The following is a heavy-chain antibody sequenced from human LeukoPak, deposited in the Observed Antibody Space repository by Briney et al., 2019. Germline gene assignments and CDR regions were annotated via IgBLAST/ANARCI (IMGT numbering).Heavy chain of an antibody. V-gene: IGHV4-4*07. CDR3: ARGDSSSWYVWFDP. CDR2: IYTSGST. Sequence: SETLSLTCTVSGGSISSYYWSWIRQPAGKGLEWIGRIYTSGSTNYNPSLKSRVTMSVDTSKNQFSLKLSSVTAADMAVYYCARGDSSSWYVWFDPWGQGTLVTVSS. D-gene: IGHD6-13*01. CDR1: GGSISSYY. J-gene: IGHJ5*02.